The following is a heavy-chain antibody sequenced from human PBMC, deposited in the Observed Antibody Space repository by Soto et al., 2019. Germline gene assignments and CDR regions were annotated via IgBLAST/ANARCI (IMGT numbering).Heavy chain of an antibody. CDR3: ARRRTRRPNYYDSSGYIYYFDY. D-gene: IGHD3-22*01. CDR1: GYSFTSYW. CDR2: IYPGDSDT. V-gene: IGHV5-51*01. Sequence: LGESLKISCKGSGYSFTSYWIGWVRQMPGKGLEWMGIIYPGDSDTRYSPSFQGQVTISADKSISTAYLQWSSLKASDAAMYYCARRRTRRPNYYDSSGYIYYFDYWGPRTLVPLSP. J-gene: IGHJ4*02.